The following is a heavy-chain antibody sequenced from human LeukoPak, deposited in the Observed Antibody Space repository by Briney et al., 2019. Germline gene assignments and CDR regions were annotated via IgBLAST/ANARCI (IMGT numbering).Heavy chain of an antibody. CDR1: GFTFCSYS. J-gene: IGHJ4*02. D-gene: IGHD4-17*01. V-gene: IGHV3-48*01. Sequence: PGGSLRLSCAASGFTFCSYSMDWVRQAPGKGLEWVSYISSSSSTIYYADSVKGRFSISRDNAKNSLYLQMNSLRAEDTAVYYCVRGSYGAYDYWGQGSLVTVSS. CDR3: VRGSYGAYDY. CDR2: ISSSSSTI.